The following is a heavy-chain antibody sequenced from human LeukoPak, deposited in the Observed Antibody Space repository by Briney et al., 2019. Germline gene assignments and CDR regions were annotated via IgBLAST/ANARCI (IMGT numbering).Heavy chain of an antibody. D-gene: IGHD3-22*01. V-gene: IGHV3-48*02. CDR1: VFTFSSYT. J-gene: IGHJ4*02. Sequence: GGSLRLSCAASVFTFSSYTMNWVRQAPGKGLEWISYISSSSSTTYYADSVRGRFTISRDNAKNSLYLQMNSPRDEDTAVYYCARDYDSTGQIDYWGQGTLVTVSS. CDR2: ISSSSSTT. CDR3: ARDYDSTGQIDY.